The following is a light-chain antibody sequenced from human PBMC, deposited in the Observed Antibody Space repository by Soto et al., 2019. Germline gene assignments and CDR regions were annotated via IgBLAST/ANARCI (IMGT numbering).Light chain of an antibody. CDR2: DVS. CDR3: SAYTTSRSYI. V-gene: IGLV2-14*01. Sequence: QSVLTQPASVSGSPGQAITISCTGTSSDVGAYRHVSWHQQHPGKAPKLMIYDVSNRPSGVSNRFSGSKSGNTASLTISGLLAEDEADYYCSAYTTSRSYIFGSGTKGTVL. J-gene: IGLJ1*01. CDR1: SSDVGAYRH.